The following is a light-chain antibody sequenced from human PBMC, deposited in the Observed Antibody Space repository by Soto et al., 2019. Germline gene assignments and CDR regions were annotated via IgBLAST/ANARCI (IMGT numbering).Light chain of an antibody. V-gene: IGKV3-11*01. CDR2: DAS. CDR3: QQRLNWPPN. J-gene: IGKJ1*01. CDR1: QSVTNY. Sequence: EIVMTQSPLTLPVTPGEPASISCRSSQSVTNYIAWYQQRPGQAPRLLIYDASNRASGFPAKFSGSGSGTDFTLTISDLEPADFGLYYCQQRLNWPPNFGQGTKVDIK.